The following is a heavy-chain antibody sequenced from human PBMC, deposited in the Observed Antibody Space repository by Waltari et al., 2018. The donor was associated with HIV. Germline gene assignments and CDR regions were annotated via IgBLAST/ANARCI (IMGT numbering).Heavy chain of an antibody. V-gene: IGHV3-7*01. CDR1: GFTFSSYW. Sequence: EVQLVESGGGLVQPGGSLRLSCAASGFTFSSYWMSWVRQAPGKGLGWVANIKQEGSEKYYVDSVKGRFTISRDNAKNSLYLQMNSLRAEDTAVYYCARGAEVATITVYDYWGQGTLVTVSS. CDR3: ARGAEVATITVYDY. D-gene: IGHD5-12*01. J-gene: IGHJ4*02. CDR2: IKQEGSEK.